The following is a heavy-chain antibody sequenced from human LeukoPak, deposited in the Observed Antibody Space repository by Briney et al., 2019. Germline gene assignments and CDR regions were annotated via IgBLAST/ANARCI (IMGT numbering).Heavy chain of an antibody. D-gene: IGHD2-2*01. Sequence: GGSLRLSCAASGFTFSNFAMHWVRQAPGKGLEWVAFIRYDGSNKYYADSVKGRFTISRDNSKNTLYLQMNSLRAEDTAVYYCAKAGTYCSSTSCSFDYWGQGTLVTVSS. CDR3: AKAGTYCSSTSCSFDY. CDR1: GFTFSNFA. CDR2: IRYDGSNK. V-gene: IGHV3-30*02. J-gene: IGHJ4*02.